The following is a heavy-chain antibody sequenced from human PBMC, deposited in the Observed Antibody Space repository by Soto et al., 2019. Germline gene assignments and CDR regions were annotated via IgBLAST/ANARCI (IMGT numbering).Heavy chain of an antibody. CDR1: GFSISSGYF. D-gene: IGHD3-22*01. CDR2: IYHSGTT. CDR3: ARDSSGYYWFDP. Sequence: ETLSLTCTVSGFSISSGYFWCWIRQPPGKGPEWLGSIYHSGTTYYNPSVKGRVTISVDTSKNQFSLKMSSVTAADTAVYYCARDSSGYYWFDPWGQGTLVTVSS. V-gene: IGHV4-38-2*02. J-gene: IGHJ5*02.